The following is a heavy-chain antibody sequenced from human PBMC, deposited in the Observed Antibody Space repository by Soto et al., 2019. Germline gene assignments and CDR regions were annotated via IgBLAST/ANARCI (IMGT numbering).Heavy chain of an antibody. CDR3: AKEPFWYSSSPFDY. CDR2: FNPEDGET. D-gene: IGHD6-6*01. Sequence: ASVKVSCKVSGYTLSELSMHWVRQAPGKGLEWMGGFNPEDGETIYAQKFQGRVTMTEDNSKNTLYLQMNSLRAEDTAVYYCAKEPFWYSSSPFDYWGQGTLVTVSS. J-gene: IGHJ4*02. CDR1: GYTLSELS. V-gene: IGHV1-24*01.